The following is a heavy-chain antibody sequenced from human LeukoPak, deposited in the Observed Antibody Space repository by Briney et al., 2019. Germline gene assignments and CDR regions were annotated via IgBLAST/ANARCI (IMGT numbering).Heavy chain of an antibody. CDR3: CGSAEDIVVVPAVPFDY. D-gene: IGHD2-2*01. J-gene: IGHJ4*02. V-gene: IGHV3-30*19. CDR1: GFTFSSYG. CDR2: ISYDGSNK. Sequence: PGGSLRLSCAASGFTFSSYGMHWVRQAPGKGLEWVAVISYDGSNKYYADSVKGRFTISRDNSKNTLYLQMNSLRAEDTAVYYCCGSAEDIVVVPAVPFDYWGQGTLVTVSS.